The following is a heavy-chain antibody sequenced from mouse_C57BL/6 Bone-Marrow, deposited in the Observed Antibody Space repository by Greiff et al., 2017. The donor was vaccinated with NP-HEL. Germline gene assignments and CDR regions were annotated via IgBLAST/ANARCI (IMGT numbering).Heavy chain of an antibody. Sequence: QVQLQQSGPELVKPGASVKISCKASGYAFSSSWMNWVKQRPGKGLEWIGRIYPGDGDTNYNGKFKGKATLTADKSSSTAYMQLSSLTSEDSAVYFCARWGYGNAYWGQGTLVTVSA. CDR1: GYAFSSSW. V-gene: IGHV1-82*01. D-gene: IGHD1-1*01. CDR2: IYPGDGDT. CDR3: ARWGYGNAY. J-gene: IGHJ3*01.